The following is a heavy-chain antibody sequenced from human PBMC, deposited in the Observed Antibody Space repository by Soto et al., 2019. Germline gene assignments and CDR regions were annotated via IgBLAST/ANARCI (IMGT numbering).Heavy chain of an antibody. J-gene: IGHJ6*03. CDR1: GYSFTSYW. CDR2: IYPGDSDT. CDR3: SSLYCSCGSGHPNYYHYHMDV. Sequence: GESLKISCKGSGYSFTSYWIGWVRQMPGKGLEWMGIIYPGDSDTRYSPSFQGQVTISADKSISTAYLQWSSLKASDTAMYYCSSLYCSCGSGHPNYYHYHMDVWEKGTTVTVSS. V-gene: IGHV5-51*01. D-gene: IGHD2-15*01.